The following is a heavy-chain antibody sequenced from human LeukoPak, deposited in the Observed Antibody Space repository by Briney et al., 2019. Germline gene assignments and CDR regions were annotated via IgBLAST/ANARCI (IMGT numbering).Heavy chain of an antibody. Sequence: SETLSLTCTVSGGSISSYYWSWIRQPPGKGLEWIGYIDYSGSTNYNPSLKSRVTISVDTSKNQFSLKLSSVTAADTAVYYCARLRRDSMVRGVIMSPYYYYYMDVWGKGTTVTISS. V-gene: IGHV4-59*12. CDR3: ARLRRDSMVRGVIMSPYYYYYMDV. J-gene: IGHJ6*03. D-gene: IGHD3-10*01. CDR2: IDYSGST. CDR1: GGSISSYY.